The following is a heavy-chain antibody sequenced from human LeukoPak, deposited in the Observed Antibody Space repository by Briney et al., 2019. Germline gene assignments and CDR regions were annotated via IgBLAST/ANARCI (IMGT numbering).Heavy chain of an antibody. Sequence: GGSLSLSCAASGFTFSSYAMHWVRQAPGKGLEWVAVISYDGSNKYYADSVKGRFTISRDNSKNTLYLQMNSLRAEDTAMYYCARDQANYGDYAVGRFDPWGQGTLVTVSS. D-gene: IGHD4-17*01. J-gene: IGHJ5*02. CDR3: ARDQANYGDYAVGRFDP. V-gene: IGHV3-30-3*01. CDR2: ISYDGSNK. CDR1: GFTFSSYA.